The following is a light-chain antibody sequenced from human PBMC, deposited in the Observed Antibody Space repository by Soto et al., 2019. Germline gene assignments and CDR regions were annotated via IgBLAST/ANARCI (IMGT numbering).Light chain of an antibody. J-gene: IGLJ1*01. CDR3: CSYVGASIYV. CDR1: TSFVGTYNF. CDR2: EGT. V-gene: IGLV2-23*01. Sequence: QSALTQPASVSGSAGQSITISCTGTTSFVGTYNFVSWYQQHPGKATQVLIYEGTKRPSGVSNRVSGSTSGSTASLTISGLQTEDEADYYCCSYVGASIYVFGTGTKLTVL.